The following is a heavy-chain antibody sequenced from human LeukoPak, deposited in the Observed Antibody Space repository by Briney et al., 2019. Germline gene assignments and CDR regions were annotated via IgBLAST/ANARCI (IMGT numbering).Heavy chain of an antibody. J-gene: IGHJ6*03. V-gene: IGHV1-69*05. Sequence: ASVKVSCKASGGTFSSYAISCVRQAPGQGLEWMVGIIPIFGTANYAQKFQGRVTITTDESTSTAYMELSSLRSEDTAVYYCARGRRSTYYYYYMDVWGKGTTVTVSS. CDR2: IIPIFGTA. CDR1: GGTFSSYA. CDR3: ARGRRSTYYYYYMDV.